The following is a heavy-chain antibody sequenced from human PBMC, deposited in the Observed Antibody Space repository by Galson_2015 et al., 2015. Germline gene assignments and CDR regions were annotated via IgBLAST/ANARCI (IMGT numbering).Heavy chain of an antibody. D-gene: IGHD5-24*01. CDR1: GFTFSSYT. Sequence: SLRLSCAASGFTFSSYTMGWVRQAPGKGLEWVSTITSSGGSTFYVDSVKGRFTVSRDNSRNTLYLQMNSLRAEDTAIYYCARRDKKVEITYYYFHYWGQGTLVTVSS. V-gene: IGHV3-23*01. CDR3: ARRDKKVEITYYYFHY. CDR2: ITSSGGST. J-gene: IGHJ4*02.